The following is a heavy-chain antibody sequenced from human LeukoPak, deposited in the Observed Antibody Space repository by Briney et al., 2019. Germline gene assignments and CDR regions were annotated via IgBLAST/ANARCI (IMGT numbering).Heavy chain of an antibody. J-gene: IGHJ6*02. D-gene: IGHD3-16*01. CDR2: INPNSGGT. CDR1: GYTFTGYY. V-gene: IGHV1-2*02. Sequence: ASVKASCKASGYTFTGYYMHWVRQAPGQGLEWMGWINPNSGGTNYAQKFQGRVTMTRDTSISTAYMELSRLRSDDTAVYYCARAKRTTIGDYYYYYGMDVWGQGTTVTVSS. CDR3: ARAKRTTIGDYYYYYGMDV.